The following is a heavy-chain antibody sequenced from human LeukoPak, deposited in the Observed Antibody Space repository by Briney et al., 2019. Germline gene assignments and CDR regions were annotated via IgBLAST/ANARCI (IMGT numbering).Heavy chain of an antibody. J-gene: IGHJ6*02. D-gene: IGHD1-26*01. CDR3: ARGPRIVGATEGTAYYGMGV. CDR2: IIPIFGTA. V-gene: IGHV1-69*13. Sequence: ASVKVSCKASGYTFTSYGISWVRQAPGQGLEWMGGIIPIFGTANYAQKFQGRVTITADESTSTAYMELSSLRSEDTAVYYCARGPRIVGATEGTAYYGMGVWGQGTTVTVSS. CDR1: GYTFTSYG.